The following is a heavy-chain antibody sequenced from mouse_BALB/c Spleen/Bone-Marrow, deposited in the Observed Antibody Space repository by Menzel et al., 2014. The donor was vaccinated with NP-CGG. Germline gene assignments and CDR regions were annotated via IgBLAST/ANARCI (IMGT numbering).Heavy chain of an antibody. Sequence: EVQLQESGGGLVKPGGSLKLSCAASGFTFSSYAMSWVRQTPEKRLEWVASISSGGSTYYPDSVKGRFTTSRDNARNILYLQMSSLRSEDTAMYYCARGGGYDYGSWFAYWGQGTLVTVSA. CDR1: GFTFSSYA. CDR3: ARGGGYDYGSWFAY. D-gene: IGHD2-4*01. CDR2: ISSGGST. J-gene: IGHJ3*01. V-gene: IGHV5-6-5*01.